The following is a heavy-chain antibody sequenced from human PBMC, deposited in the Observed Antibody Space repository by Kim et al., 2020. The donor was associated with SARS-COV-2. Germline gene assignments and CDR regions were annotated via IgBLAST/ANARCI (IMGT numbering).Heavy chain of an antibody. V-gene: IGHV3-30*15. Sequence: ADSVRGRLTISRDNSKNTLYLQMSSLRTEDTAVYYCARGEGGSYFGAFDIWGRGTMVTVSS. J-gene: IGHJ3*02. D-gene: IGHD1-26*01. CDR3: ARGEGGSYFGAFDI.